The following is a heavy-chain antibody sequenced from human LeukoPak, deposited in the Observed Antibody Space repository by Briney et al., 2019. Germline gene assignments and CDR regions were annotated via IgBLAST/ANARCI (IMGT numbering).Heavy chain of an antibody. V-gene: IGHV4-34*01. CDR1: GVSFSGYY. J-gene: IGHJ5*02. CDR3: ARVGYSSSWYIGHWFDP. Sequence: PSETLSLTCAVYGVSFSGYYWSWIRQPPGKGLEWIGEINHSGSTNYNPSLKSRVTISVDTSKNQFSLKLSSVTAADTAVYYCARVGYSSSWYIGHWFDPWGQGTLVTVSS. CDR2: INHSGST. D-gene: IGHD6-13*01.